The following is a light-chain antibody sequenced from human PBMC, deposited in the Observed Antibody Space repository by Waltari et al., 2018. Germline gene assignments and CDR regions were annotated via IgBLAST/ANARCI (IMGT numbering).Light chain of an antibody. CDR2: YNN. J-gene: IGLJ7*01. V-gene: IGLV1-47*02. Sequence: QSVLTQPPSASEAARKSVTISCSGGSSNIGGNSVSWYQQLPETAPKLLIYYNNQRSSVVSDRFSGSKSGTSASLAISGLQTEDEADYYCAAWDDSLSGVLFGGGTRLTVL. CDR3: AAWDDSLSGVL. CDR1: SSNIGGNS.